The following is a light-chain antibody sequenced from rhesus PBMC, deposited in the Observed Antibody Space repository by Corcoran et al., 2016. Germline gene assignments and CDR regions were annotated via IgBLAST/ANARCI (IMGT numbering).Light chain of an antibody. CDR1: QSLLYSSNNKNY. J-gene: IGKJ1*01. CDR2: WAS. V-gene: IGKV4-1*01. CDR3: QQYYSTPLT. Sequence: DIVMTQSPDSLAVSLGERVTINCKSSQSLLYSSNNKNYLAWYQQKPGQAPKLLIYWASTRESGVPNQFSGSGSGTDFTLTIRGLQAEDVAVYYCQQYYSTPLTFGQGTKVEIK.